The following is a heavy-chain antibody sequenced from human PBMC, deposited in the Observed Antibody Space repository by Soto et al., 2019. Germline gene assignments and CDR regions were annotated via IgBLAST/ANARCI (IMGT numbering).Heavy chain of an antibody. D-gene: IGHD2-2*02. CDR1: GFTFSSYG. Sequence: GGSLRLSCAASGFTFSSYGMHWVRQAPGKGLEWVAVIWYDGSNKYYADSVKGRFTISRDNSKNTLYLQMNSLRAEDTAVYYCARDQWGYCSSTSCYMGDYWGQGT. V-gene: IGHV3-33*01. J-gene: IGHJ4*02. CDR2: IWYDGSNK. CDR3: ARDQWGYCSSTSCYMGDY.